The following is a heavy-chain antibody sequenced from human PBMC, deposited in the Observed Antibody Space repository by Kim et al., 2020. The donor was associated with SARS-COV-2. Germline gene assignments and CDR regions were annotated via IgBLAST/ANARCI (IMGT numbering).Heavy chain of an antibody. CDR2: INCNSGGA. CDR3: ARGRQFGSGSPGRIFDF. Sequence: ASVKVSCKASGFTFTDYYLHWVRQAPGQGLEWMGRINCNSGGAAYAPKFQGRVTMTRDTSITTAYMELTGLTSDDTVVFFCARGRQFGSGSPGRIFDFWGQGKMVTVSS. CDR1: GFTFTDYY. J-gene: IGHJ3*01. D-gene: IGHD3-10*01. V-gene: IGHV1-2*05.